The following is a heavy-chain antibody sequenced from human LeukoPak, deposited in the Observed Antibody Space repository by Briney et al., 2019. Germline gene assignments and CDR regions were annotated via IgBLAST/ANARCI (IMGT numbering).Heavy chain of an antibody. Sequence: SDTLSLTCAVYGGSFSGYYWSWIRQPPGKGLEWIGEFSHSGSTNYNPSLKSRVTLSVDTSKNQFSLKLSSVTAADTAVYYCARGLGRYCTNGVCYTGYFDLWGRGTLVTASS. V-gene: IGHV4-34*01. CDR3: ARGLGRYCTNGVCYTGYFDL. J-gene: IGHJ2*01. CDR2: FSHSGST. D-gene: IGHD2-8*01. CDR1: GGSFSGYY.